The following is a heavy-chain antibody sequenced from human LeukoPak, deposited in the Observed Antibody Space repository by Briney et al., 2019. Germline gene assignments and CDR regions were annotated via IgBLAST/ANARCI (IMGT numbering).Heavy chain of an antibody. CDR3: ARLGYCSSGGCFSRGYFQD. J-gene: IGHJ1*01. D-gene: IGHD2-15*01. Sequence: GESLKISCKASGNTFVTSWIGWVRQMPGKGLEYMGIIYPGDSDTRYSPSFQGQVTISADKSISTAYMQWNSLKASDTAMYYCARLGYCSSGGCFSRGYFQDWGQGTLVTVSS. CDR1: GNTFVTSW. CDR2: IYPGDSDT. V-gene: IGHV5-51*01.